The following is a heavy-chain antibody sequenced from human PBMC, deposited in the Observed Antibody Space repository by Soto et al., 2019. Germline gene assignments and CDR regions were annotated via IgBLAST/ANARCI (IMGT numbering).Heavy chain of an antibody. D-gene: IGHD6-13*01. V-gene: IGHV3-21*01. Sequence: RWSLRLSCSASGFTFRSFTMNWVRQAPGKGLEWVSTISSNSAYIYYTDALRGRFTISRDNAKNSLHLQMNSLRAEDTAVYYCTRDASRDSSARGWFDPWGPGTLVTVS. CDR2: ISSNSAYI. J-gene: IGHJ5*02. CDR3: TRDASRDSSARGWFDP. CDR1: GFTFRSFT.